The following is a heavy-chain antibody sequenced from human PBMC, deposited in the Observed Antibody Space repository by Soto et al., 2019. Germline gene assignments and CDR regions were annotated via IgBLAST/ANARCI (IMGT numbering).Heavy chain of an antibody. V-gene: IGHV3-30*18. D-gene: IGHD3-10*01. J-gene: IGHJ4*02. CDR3: AKGGDVYNSFFDY. CDR1: VFSFTTYG. Sequence: WWSLRLSCSASVFSFTTYGMHWFRQAPGKGLEWLAVMSSDGTKTYYADAVKGRLSISRDSSRNTVYLQMNNLKTEDTAVYYCAKGGDVYNSFFDYWGQGTLVTVSS. CDR2: MSSDGTKT.